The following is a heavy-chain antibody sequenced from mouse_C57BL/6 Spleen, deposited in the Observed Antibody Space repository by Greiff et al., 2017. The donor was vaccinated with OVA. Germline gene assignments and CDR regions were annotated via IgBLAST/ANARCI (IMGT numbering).Heavy chain of an antibody. J-gene: IGHJ2*01. V-gene: IGHV1-64*01. CDR2: IHPNSGST. Sequence: QVQLQQSGAELVKPGASVKLSCKASGYTFTSYWMHWVKQRPGQGLEWIGLIHPNSGSTNYNEKFKSKATLTVDKSSSTAYMQLSSLTSEDSAVYYCARENGKLLEGFDYWGQGTTLTVSS. CDR3: ARENGKLLEGFDY. CDR1: GYTFTSYW. D-gene: IGHD1-1*01.